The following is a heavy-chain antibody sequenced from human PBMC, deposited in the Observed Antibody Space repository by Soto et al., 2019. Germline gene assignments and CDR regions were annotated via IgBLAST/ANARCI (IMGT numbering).Heavy chain of an antibody. CDR3: ATERYRGAEARIRFDY. D-gene: IGHD3-10*01. J-gene: IGHJ4*02. Sequence: GSVKVSCKVSGYSLTELTMHLVRQGPDKVFEWMGGFDPEEGETVYAQKFQGRVTMTEDTSADTAYMELSSLKSEDAAVYFCATERYRGAEARIRFDYWGQGTLVTVSS. CDR1: GYSLTELT. CDR2: FDPEEGET. V-gene: IGHV1-24*01.